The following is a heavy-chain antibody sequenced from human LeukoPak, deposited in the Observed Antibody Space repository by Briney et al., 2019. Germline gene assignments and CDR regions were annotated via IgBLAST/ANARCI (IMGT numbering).Heavy chain of an antibody. V-gene: IGHV3-23*05. J-gene: IGHJ3*01. D-gene: IGHD1-26*01. CDR1: GLTFSTYA. CDR2: IDTGGDNT. CDR3: AKDQDIFAGASQS. Sequence: QPGGSLRLSCAASGLTFSTYAMAWVRQAPGKGLEWVATIDTGGDNTYYADSVKGRFTISRDNVKNILDLQMVSLRADDTAMYYCAKDQDIFAGASQSWGQGTTVTVSS.